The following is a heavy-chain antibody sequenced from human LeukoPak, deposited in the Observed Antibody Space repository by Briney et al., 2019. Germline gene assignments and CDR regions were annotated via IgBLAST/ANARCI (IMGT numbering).Heavy chain of an antibody. Sequence: PSETLSLTCTVSGASISSGSYYWSWIRQPAGKGLEWIGRIYTSGSTTYNPSLKSRVTISVDTSKNQFSLKLSSVTAADTAVYYCARYSDDSSGYYPYWGQETLVTVSS. J-gene: IGHJ4*02. CDR2: IYTSGST. V-gene: IGHV4-61*02. CDR1: GASISSGSYY. CDR3: ARYSDDSSGYYPY. D-gene: IGHD3-22*01.